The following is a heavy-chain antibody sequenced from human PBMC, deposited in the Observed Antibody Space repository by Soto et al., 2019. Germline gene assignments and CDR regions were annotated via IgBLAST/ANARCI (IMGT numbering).Heavy chain of an antibody. D-gene: IGHD4-17*01. Sequence: PSETLSLTCTVSGGPISSSSYYWGWIRQPPGKGQEWIGSIYYSGSTYYNPSLKSRVTISVDTSKNQFSLKLSSVTAADTAVYYCARHHLSYGWTTVTNWYFDLWGRGTLVTVSS. V-gene: IGHV4-39*01. CDR1: GGPISSSSYY. CDR2: IYYSGST. CDR3: ARHHLSYGWTTVTNWYFDL. J-gene: IGHJ2*01.